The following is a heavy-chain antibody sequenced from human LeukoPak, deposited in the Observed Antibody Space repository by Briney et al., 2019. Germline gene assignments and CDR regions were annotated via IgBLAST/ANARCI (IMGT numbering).Heavy chain of an antibody. D-gene: IGHD6-13*01. CDR2: ISWNSGSI. CDR3: AKAGYSSSPQLNWFDP. V-gene: IGHV3-9*01. CDR1: GFTFDDYA. J-gene: IGHJ5*02. Sequence: PGRSLRLSCAASGFTFDDYAMHWVRQAPGKGLEWVSGISWNSGSIGYADSVKGRFTISRDNAKNSLYLQMNSLRAEDTALYYCAKAGYSSSPQLNWFDPWGQGTLVTVSS.